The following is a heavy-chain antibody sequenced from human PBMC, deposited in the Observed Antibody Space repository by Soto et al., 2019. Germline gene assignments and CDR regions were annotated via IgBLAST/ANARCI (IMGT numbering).Heavy chain of an antibody. CDR1: GFTFSNAW. D-gene: IGHD3-22*01. CDR3: TTLNYDSSGYYPDY. J-gene: IGHJ4*02. V-gene: IGHV3-15*07. CDR2: IKSKTDGGTT. Sequence: EVQLVESGGGLVKPGGSLRLSCAASGFTFSNAWMNWVRQAPGKGLEWVGRIKSKTDGGTTDYAAPVKGRFTISRDDSKNTLYLQMNSLKTEDTAVYYCTTLNYDSSGYYPDYWGQGTLVTVSS.